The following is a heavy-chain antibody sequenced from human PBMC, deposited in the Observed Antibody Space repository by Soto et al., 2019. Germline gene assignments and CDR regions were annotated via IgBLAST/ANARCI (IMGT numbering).Heavy chain of an antibody. D-gene: IGHD6-13*01. CDR1: GYSFTSYW. J-gene: IGHJ6*02. CDR3: ARVQQLVPDYYYYYGMDV. V-gene: IGHV5-51*01. Sequence: PWQALKISCKGSGYSFTSYWIGWVRQMPGKGLEWMGIIYPGDSDTRYSPSFQGQVTISADKSISTAYLQWSSLKASDTAMYYCARVQQLVPDYYYYYGMDVWGQGTTVTVSS. CDR2: IYPGDSDT.